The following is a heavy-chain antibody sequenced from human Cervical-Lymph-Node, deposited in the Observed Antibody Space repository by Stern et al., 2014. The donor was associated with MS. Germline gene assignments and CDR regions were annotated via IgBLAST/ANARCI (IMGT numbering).Heavy chain of an antibody. CDR2: MNPNSGNT. Sequence: VQLVESGAEVKKPAASVKVSCKASGYTFTSYDINWVRQATGQGLEWMGWMNPNSGNTGYAQQFQGRATMNRKNSISTAYMELSSLRSEDAAVYYCARGRRVAARPYYYYGMDVWGQGTTVTVSS. CDR3: ARGRRVAARPYYYYGMDV. D-gene: IGHD6-6*01. J-gene: IGHJ6*02. CDR1: GYTFTSYD. V-gene: IGHV1-8*01.